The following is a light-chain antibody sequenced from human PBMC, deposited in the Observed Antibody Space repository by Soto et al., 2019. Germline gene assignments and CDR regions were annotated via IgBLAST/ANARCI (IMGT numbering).Light chain of an antibody. Sequence: DVPMTQSPSSVTASVGDRVTITCRARQGVSSWFAWYQQKPGKGPKLLIYAASSLQSGVPSRVSGSGSRTHITLTISSLQPEDFATYYCQQANSVPLTVGGGTKVEIK. V-gene: IGKV1-12*01. CDR2: AAS. CDR3: QQANSVPLT. CDR1: QGVSSW. J-gene: IGKJ4*01.